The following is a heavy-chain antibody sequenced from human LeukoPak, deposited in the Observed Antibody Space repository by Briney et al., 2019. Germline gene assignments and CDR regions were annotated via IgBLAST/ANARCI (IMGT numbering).Heavy chain of an antibody. V-gene: IGHV3-7*03. CDR2: INQDGTNQ. CDR3: AKDWGMTTNSYNWFDP. D-gene: IGHD4-11*01. CDR1: GFPFSGYW. Sequence: GGSLRLSCVASGFPFSGYWMDWVRQAPGKGMEWVANINQDGTNQYYAASVKGRFSISRDNAKNSLYLQMNSLRAEDTAVYYCAKDWGMTTNSYNWFDPWGQGTLVTVSS. J-gene: IGHJ5*02.